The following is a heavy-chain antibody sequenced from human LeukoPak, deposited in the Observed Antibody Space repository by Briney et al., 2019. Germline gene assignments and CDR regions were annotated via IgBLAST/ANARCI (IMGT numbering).Heavy chain of an antibody. CDR1: GFTFSSYE. CDR3: ARVGYFTGAFDI. CDR2: ISSSGSTI. V-gene: IGHV3-48*03. Sequence: GGSLRLSCAASGFTFSSYEMNWVRQAPGKGLEWVSYISSSGSTIYYADSVKGRFTISRDNAKNSLYLQMNSLRAGDTAVYYCARVGYFTGAFDIWGQGTMVTVSS. J-gene: IGHJ3*02. D-gene: IGHD2-8*01.